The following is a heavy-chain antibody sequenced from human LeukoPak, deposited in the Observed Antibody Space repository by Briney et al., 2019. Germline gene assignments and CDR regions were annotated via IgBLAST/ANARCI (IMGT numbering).Heavy chain of an antibody. CDR2: ISGSGGST. CDR3: AKVGLKQWPYNYFDY. V-gene: IGHV3-23*01. D-gene: IGHD6-19*01. Sequence: PGGSLRLSCAASGFTFSSYAMSWVRQAPGKGLEWVSAISGSGGSTYYADSVKGRFTISRDNSKNTLYLQMNSLRAEDTAVYYYAKVGLKQWPYNYFDYWGQGTLVTVSS. J-gene: IGHJ4*02. CDR1: GFTFSSYA.